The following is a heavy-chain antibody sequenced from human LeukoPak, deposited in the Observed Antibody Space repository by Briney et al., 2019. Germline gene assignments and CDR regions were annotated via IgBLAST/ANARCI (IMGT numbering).Heavy chain of an antibody. CDR3: ARHGSRGKTGYYYYYYMDV. J-gene: IGHJ6*03. CDR2: INHSGST. Sequence: PSETLSLTCAVYGGSFSGYYWSWIRQPPGKGLEWIGEINHSGSTNYNPSLKSRVTISVDTSKNQFSLKLSSVTAADTAVYYCARHGSRGKTGYYYYYYMDVWGKGTTVTVSS. V-gene: IGHV4-34*01. D-gene: IGHD3-16*01. CDR1: GGSFSGYY.